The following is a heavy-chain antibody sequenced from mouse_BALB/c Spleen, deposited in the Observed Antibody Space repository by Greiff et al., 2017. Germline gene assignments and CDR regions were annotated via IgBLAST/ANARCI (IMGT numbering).Heavy chain of an antibody. CDR1: GYAFSSYW. CDR3: ARSEALLRLHDARDD. D-gene: IGHD1-2*01. CDR2: IYPGDGAT. Sequence: LEESGAELVRPGSSVKISCKASGYAFSSYWMNWVKQRPGQGLEWIGQIYPGDGATNYNGKFKGKATLTADKSSSTAYMQLSSLTSEDSAVYFCARSEALLRLHDARDDWGQGTSVTVSS. J-gene: IGHJ4*01. V-gene: IGHV1-80*01.